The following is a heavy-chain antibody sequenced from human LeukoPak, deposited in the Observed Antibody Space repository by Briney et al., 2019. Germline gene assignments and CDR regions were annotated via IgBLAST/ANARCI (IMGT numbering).Heavy chain of an antibody. CDR2: ISAYNGNT. CDR3: ARESSGYTYGDFDY. J-gene: IGHJ4*02. Sequence: ASVKVSCKASGYTFTSYDISWVRQAPGQGLEWMGWISAYNGNTNYAQKLQGRVTMTTDTSTSTVYMELSSLRSEDTAVYYCARESSGYTYGDFDYWGQGTLVTVSS. D-gene: IGHD5-18*01. V-gene: IGHV1-18*01. CDR1: GYTFTSYD.